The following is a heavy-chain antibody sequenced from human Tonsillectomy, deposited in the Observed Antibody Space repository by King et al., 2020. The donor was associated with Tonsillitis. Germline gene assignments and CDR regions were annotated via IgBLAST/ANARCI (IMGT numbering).Heavy chain of an antibody. Sequence: QLQESGPGLVKPSQTLSLTCTVSGGSISSGDYYWTWIRQPPGKGLEWIGYIYYSGTTYYNPSLKSRVTISVDTSKNQCSLKLSSVTAADTAVYYCARGGNHYDSSCLLYWYFDLWGRGTLVTVSS. J-gene: IGHJ2*01. V-gene: IGHV4-30-4*01. CDR2: IYYSGTT. CDR1: GGSISSGDYY. D-gene: IGHD3-22*01. CDR3: ARGGNHYDSSCLLYWYFDL.